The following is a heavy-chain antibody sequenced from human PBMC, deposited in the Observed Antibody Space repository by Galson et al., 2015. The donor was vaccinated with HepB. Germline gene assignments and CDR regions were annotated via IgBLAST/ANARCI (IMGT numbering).Heavy chain of an antibody. Sequence: SVKVSCKASGYIFTTNHIHWVRQAPGQGLGWMGIINPSGGSTTYAQRFQGRVTMTRDTSTSTVYMELSSLRSEDTALYYCARDQGLGYDSSGRLRNDHGFDIWGQGTMLTVSS. V-gene: IGHV1-46*01. CDR1: GYIFTTNH. CDR3: ARDQGLGYDSSGRLRNDHGFDI. D-gene: IGHD3-22*01. J-gene: IGHJ3*02. CDR2: INPSGGST.